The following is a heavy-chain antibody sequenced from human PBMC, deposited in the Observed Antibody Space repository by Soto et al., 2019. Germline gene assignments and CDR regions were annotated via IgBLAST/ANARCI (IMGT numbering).Heavy chain of an antibody. Sequence: QVQLVESGGGLVKPGGSLRLSCAASGFTFSAYYMSWIRQAPGKGLEWISYISSSGDTGNYADSVKGRFTVSRDNDKNSLYLQITSLRAEDTAVYYCARVRGAVVGQYFEYWGQGTLVTVSS. CDR1: GFTFSAYY. J-gene: IGHJ4*02. D-gene: IGHD6-19*01. CDR2: ISSSGDTG. V-gene: IGHV3-11*01. CDR3: ARVRGAVVGQYFEY.